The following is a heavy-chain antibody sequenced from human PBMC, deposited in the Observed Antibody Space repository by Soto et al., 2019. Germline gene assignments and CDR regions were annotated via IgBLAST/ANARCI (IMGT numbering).Heavy chain of an antibody. CDR1: GFSVTANY. CDR2: IYSGGST. J-gene: IGHJ4*02. D-gene: IGHD5-12*01. CDR3: HGYGY. V-gene: IGHV3-53*01. Sequence: EVQVVESGGGLIQPGGSLRLSCEVSGFSVTANYMSWVRQAPGKGLEWVSVIYSGGSTYYIDSVKGRFSISRDISKTTLYLQMTSLRADDTAVYYCHGYGYWGQGTLVTVSS.